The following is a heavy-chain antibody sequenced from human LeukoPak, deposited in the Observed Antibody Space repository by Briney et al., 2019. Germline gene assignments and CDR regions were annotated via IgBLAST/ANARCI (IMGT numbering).Heavy chain of an antibody. Sequence: GGSLRLSCAASGFTFSDYGMHWVRQAPGKGLEWVTFTRLDGSNKYYADSVKGQFTISRDNSKNTLYLQMNSLRAEDTAVYYCVRAFGGYDSQRFYYNMDVWGKGTTVTVSS. CDR3: VRAFGGYDSQRFYYNMDV. D-gene: IGHD5-12*01. CDR1: GFTFSDYG. V-gene: IGHV3-30*02. CDR2: TRLDGSNK. J-gene: IGHJ6*03.